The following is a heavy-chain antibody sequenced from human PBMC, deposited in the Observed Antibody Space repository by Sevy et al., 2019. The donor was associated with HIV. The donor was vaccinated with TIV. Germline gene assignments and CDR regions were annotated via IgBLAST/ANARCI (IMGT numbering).Heavy chain of an antibody. Sequence: GGSLRLSCEVPGFSFNSYSFNWVRQAPGKGLEWISYITSSSHITYYAESVQGRFTISRDNVKKSLYLQMNSLRVEDTAIYYCVRGTGIRHLYYFDHRGQGTLVTVSS. V-gene: IGHV3-48*01. CDR1: GFSFNSYS. CDR3: VRGTGIRHLYYFDH. CDR2: ITSSSHIT. J-gene: IGHJ4*02. D-gene: IGHD1-1*01.